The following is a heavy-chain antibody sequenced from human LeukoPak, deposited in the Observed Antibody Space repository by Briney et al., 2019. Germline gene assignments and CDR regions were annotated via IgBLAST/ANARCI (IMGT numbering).Heavy chain of an antibody. J-gene: IGHJ5*02. CDR1: GYSISSGYY. Sequence: SETLSLTCTVSGYSISSGYYWGWIRQPPGKGLEWIGSIYHSGSTNYNPSLKSRVTISVDTSKNQFSLKLSSVTAADTAVYYCARRGPIVVVPAAHIGSYNWFDPWGQGTLVTVSS. V-gene: IGHV4-38-2*02. D-gene: IGHD2-2*01. CDR3: ARRGPIVVVPAAHIGSYNWFDP. CDR2: IYHSGST.